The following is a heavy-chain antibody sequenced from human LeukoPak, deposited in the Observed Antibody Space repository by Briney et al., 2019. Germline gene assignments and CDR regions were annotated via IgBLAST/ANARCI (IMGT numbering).Heavy chain of an antibody. V-gene: IGHV4-34*01. J-gene: IGHJ4*02. CDR1: GGSFSGYY. Sequence: PSETLSLTCAVYGGSFSGYYWSWIRQPPGKGLEWIGEINHSGSTNYNPSLKSRVTISVDTSKNQLSLKLSSVTAADTAVYYCASTRYDILTGYRYWGQGTLVTVSS. D-gene: IGHD3-9*01. CDR3: ASTRYDILTGYRY. CDR2: INHSGST.